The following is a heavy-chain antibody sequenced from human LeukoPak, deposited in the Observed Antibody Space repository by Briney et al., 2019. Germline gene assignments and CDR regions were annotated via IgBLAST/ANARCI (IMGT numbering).Heavy chain of an antibody. CDR1: GGSISSGGYY. CDR3: ARADTVVINYFDY. D-gene: IGHD4-23*01. J-gene: IGHJ4*02. Sequence: SETLSLTCTVSGGSISSGGYYWSWLRQHPGKGLEWIGYIYYSGSTYYNPSLKSRVTISVDTSKNQFSLKLSSVTAADTAVYYCARADTVVINYFDYWGQGTLVTVSS. CDR2: IYYSGST. V-gene: IGHV4-31*03.